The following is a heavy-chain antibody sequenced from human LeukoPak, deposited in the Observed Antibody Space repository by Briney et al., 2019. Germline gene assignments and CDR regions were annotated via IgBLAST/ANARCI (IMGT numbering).Heavy chain of an antibody. J-gene: IGHJ5*02. V-gene: IGHV4-59*01. D-gene: IGHD1-26*01. CDR1: DGSISDYS. CDR3: ARDAIVGATNWFDP. Sequence: SQTLSLTCTVSDGSISDYSWSWIRQPPGKGLEWIGYIYYSGSTNYNPSLKSRVTISLDTSKNQFSLKLSSVTAADTAVYYCARDAIVGATNWFDPWGQGTLVTVSS. CDR2: IYYSGST.